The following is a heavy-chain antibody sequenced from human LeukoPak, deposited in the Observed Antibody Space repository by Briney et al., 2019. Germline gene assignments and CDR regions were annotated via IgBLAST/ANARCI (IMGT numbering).Heavy chain of an antibody. Sequence: GGSLRLSCAASGFTFSSYEMNWVRQAPRKGLEWVSYISSSGSTIYYADSVKGRFTISRDNAKNSLYLQMNSRRAEDTAVYYCARRKGLVVVVAATKVYYYMDVWGKGTTVTVSS. J-gene: IGHJ6*03. V-gene: IGHV3-48*03. D-gene: IGHD2-15*01. CDR1: GFTFSSYE. CDR2: ISSSGSTI. CDR3: ARRKGLVVVVAATKVYYYMDV.